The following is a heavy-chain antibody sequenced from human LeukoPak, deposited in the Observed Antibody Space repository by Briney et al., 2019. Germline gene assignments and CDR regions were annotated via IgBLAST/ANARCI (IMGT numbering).Heavy chain of an antibody. D-gene: IGHD4-23*01. J-gene: IGHJ4*02. CDR1: GFTFSSYG. V-gene: IGHV3-30*02. Sequence: GGSLRLSCAASGFTFSSYGMHWVRQAPGKGLEWVAFIRYDGSNKYYADSVKGRFTISRDNSKNTLYLQMDSLRAEDTAVYYCARATFLGGTLDYWGQGTLVTVSS. CDR2: IRYDGSNK. CDR3: ARATFLGGTLDY.